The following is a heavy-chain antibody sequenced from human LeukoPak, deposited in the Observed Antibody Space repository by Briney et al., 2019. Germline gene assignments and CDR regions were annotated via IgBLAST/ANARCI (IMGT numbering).Heavy chain of an antibody. D-gene: IGHD6-13*01. CDR1: GYTFTSYV. CDR3: ARSRIIAARYYFDY. V-gene: IGHV1-18*01. Sequence: ASVKVSCKASGYTFTSYVISWVRQAPGQGLAWMGWISAYNGNTNYAQKLQGRVTMTTDTSTSTAYMELRSLRSDDTAVYYCARSRIIAARYYFDYWGQGTLVTVSS. CDR2: ISAYNGNT. J-gene: IGHJ4*02.